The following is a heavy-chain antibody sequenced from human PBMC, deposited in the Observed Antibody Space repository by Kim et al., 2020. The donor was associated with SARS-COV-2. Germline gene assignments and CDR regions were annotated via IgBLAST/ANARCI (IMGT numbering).Heavy chain of an antibody. D-gene: IGHD6-19*01. CDR3: ARGWAGDFDY. J-gene: IGHJ4*02. CDR2: K. Sequence: KYDVDSVKDRFTISRDNAKNSLYLQMNSLRAEDTAVYYCARGWAGDFDYWGQGTLVTVSS. V-gene: IGHV3-7*04.